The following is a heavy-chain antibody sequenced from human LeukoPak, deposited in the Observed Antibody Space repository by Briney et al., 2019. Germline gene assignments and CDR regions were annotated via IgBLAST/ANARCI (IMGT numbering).Heavy chain of an antibody. CDR2: IYYSGST. J-gene: IGHJ6*02. CDR1: GGSISSHY. Sequence: PSETLSLTCSVSGGSISSHYWSWIRQPPGKGLEWIGYIYYSGSTKYNPSLKSRVTISVDTSKNQFSLKLSSVTAADTAVYYCARESRYSSRFYQGDYYYGMDVWGQGTTVTVSS. D-gene: IGHD6-13*01. CDR3: ARESRYSSRFYQGDYYYGMDV. V-gene: IGHV4-59*11.